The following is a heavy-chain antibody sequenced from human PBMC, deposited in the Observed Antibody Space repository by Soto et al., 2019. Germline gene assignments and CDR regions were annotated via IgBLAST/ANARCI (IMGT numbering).Heavy chain of an antibody. Sequence: SLRLSCAASGFTFSSYGMHWVRQAPGKGLEWVAVISYDGSNKYYADSVKGGFTISRDNSKNTLYLQMNSLRAEDTAVYYCAKVSLPPTTPHVGPFDDWGQGTLVTVS. V-gene: IGHV3-30*18. CDR2: ISYDGSNK. D-gene: IGHD5-12*01. CDR3: AKVSLPPTTPHVGPFDD. J-gene: IGHJ4*02. CDR1: GFTFSSYG.